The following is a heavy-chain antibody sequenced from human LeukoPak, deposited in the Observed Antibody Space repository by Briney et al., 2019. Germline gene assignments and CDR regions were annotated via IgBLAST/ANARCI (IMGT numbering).Heavy chain of an antibody. V-gene: IGHV4-34*01. CDR3: ARLGYSSSSDYDY. D-gene: IGHD6-6*01. J-gene: IGHJ4*02. CDR2: INHSGST. Sequence: SETLTLTCAVYDGSFSGYYWSWIRQPPGKGLEWIGEINHSGSTNYNPSLKSRVTISVDTSKNQFSLKLSSVTAADTAVYYCARLGYSSSSDYDYWGQGTLVTVSS. CDR1: DGSFSGYY.